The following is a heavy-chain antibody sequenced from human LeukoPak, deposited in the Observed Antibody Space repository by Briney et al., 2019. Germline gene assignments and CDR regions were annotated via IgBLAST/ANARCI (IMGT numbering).Heavy chain of an antibody. CDR2: IYSGGST. J-gene: IGHJ5*02. CDR1: GFTVSSNY. V-gene: IGHV3-53*01. Sequence: GGSLRLSCAASGFTVSSNYMSWVRQAPGKGLEWVSVIYSGGSTYYADSVKGRFTISRDNSKNTLYLQMNSLRAEDTAVYYCARELRGYCSGGSCYDNWFDPWGQGTLVTVSS. CDR3: ARELRGYCSGGSCYDNWFDP. D-gene: IGHD2-15*01.